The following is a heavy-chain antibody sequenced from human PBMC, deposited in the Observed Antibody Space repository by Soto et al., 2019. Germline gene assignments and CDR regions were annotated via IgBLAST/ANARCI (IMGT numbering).Heavy chain of an antibody. D-gene: IGHD1-26*01. V-gene: IGHV3-73*01. Sequence: EVQLVESGGGLVQPGGSLKLSCAASGFTFSGSAMHWVRQASGKGLEWVGRIRSKANSYATAYAASVKGRFTISRDDSKNTAYLQMNSLKTEDTAVYYCTGESASYHDDAFDIWGQGTMVTVSS. CDR3: TGESASYHDDAFDI. J-gene: IGHJ3*02. CDR1: GFTFSGSA. CDR2: IRSKANSYAT.